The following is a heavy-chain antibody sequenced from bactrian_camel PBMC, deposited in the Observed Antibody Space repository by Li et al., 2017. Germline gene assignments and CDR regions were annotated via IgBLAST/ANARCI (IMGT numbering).Heavy chain of an antibody. CDR1: GFTFSNNW. V-gene: IGHV3S6*01. CDR3: ATDCGTGY. J-gene: IGHJ4*01. CDR2: IDSDGSNT. D-gene: IGHD5*01. Sequence: QVQLVESGGGLVQPGGSLRLSCAASGFTFSNNWMHWVRQAPGKGLEWVATIDSDGSNTYYTGSVKGRFTISRDYAKDTVYLQMSSLKSEDTALYYCATDCGTGYWGQGTQVTVS.